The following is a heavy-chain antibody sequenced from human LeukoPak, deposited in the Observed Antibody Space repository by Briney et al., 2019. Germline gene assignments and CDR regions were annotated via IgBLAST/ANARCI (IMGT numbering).Heavy chain of an antibody. J-gene: IGHJ4*02. CDR1: GGTFSSYA. CDR2: IIPIFGTA. V-gene: IGHV1-69*05. Sequence: GASVKVSCKASGGTFSSYAISWVRQAPGQGLEWMGRIIPIFGTANYAQKFQGRVTITTDESTSTAYMELSSLRSEDTAVYYCARDRVGATTGPFDYWGQGTLVTVSS. CDR3: ARDRVGATTGPFDY. D-gene: IGHD1-26*01.